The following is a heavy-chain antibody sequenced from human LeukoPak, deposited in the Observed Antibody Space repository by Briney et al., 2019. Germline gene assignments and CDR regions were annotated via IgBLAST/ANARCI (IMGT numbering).Heavy chain of an antibody. V-gene: IGHV3-7*01. CDR2: IDEDGNEK. J-gene: IGHJ4*02. D-gene: IGHD6-19*01. Sequence: GGSLRLSCAASGFSFSSYGMHWVRQAPGKGLEWVANIDEDGNEKNYVDFVKGRFTISRDNAKNSLYLQMNSLRAEDTAVYYCARDSEYSSGWHFDYWGQGTLVTVSS. CDR3: ARDSEYSSGWHFDY. CDR1: GFSFSSYG.